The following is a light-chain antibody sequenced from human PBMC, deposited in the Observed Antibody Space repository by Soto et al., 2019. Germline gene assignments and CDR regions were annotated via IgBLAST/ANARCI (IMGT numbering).Light chain of an antibody. CDR3: QQYYHWPIT. Sequence: EIVMSQTAATLSVSPGEGATLSCRAGQDVGSLVDWYQQKTGQAPRLLIYRVSTRATDIAARFTGSGSGTDFTLSISSLPTEDFEVYYCQQYYHWPITFGPGTRLEIK. CDR2: RVS. CDR1: QDVGSL. V-gene: IGKV3-15*01. J-gene: IGKJ5*01.